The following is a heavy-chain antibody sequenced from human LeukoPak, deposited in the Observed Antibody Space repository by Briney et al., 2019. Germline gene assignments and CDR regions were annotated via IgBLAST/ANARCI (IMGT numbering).Heavy chain of an antibody. V-gene: IGHV4-4*07. Sequence: SETLSLACTVSGGPINSHYWNWIRQPADKGLEWIGRFYANGRPEFNPSLQRRVSMSLDPAKNQFILNLSSVTAEDTAVYYCARENYYYSYYIDIWGKGTTVIVSS. CDR2: FYANGRP. CDR1: GGPINSHY. J-gene: IGHJ6*03. CDR3: ARENYYYSYYIDI.